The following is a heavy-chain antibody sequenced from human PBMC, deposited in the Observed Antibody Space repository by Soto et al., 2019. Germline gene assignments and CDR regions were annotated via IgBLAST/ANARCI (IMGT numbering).Heavy chain of an antibody. V-gene: IGHV1-24*01. J-gene: IGHJ6*02. D-gene: IGHD3-22*01. CDR2: FDPEDGET. CDR3: ATPRYYYDSSGSHLRHGMDV. Sequence: ASVKVSCKVSGYTLTELSMHWVRQAPGKGLEWMGGFDPEDGETIYAQKFQGRVTMTEDTSTDTAYMELSSLRSEDTAVYYCATPRYYYDSSGSHLRHGMDVWGQGTTVTVS. CDR1: GYTLTELS.